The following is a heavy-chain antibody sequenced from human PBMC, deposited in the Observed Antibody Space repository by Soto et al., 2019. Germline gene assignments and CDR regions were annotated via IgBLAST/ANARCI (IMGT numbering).Heavy chain of an antibody. D-gene: IGHD6-13*01. CDR1: GGPTSNYY. J-gene: IGHJ5*02. CDR3: ARGVPAAGTDWFDP. CDR2: VSSTGST. Sequence: PSETLSLTCTVSGGPTSNYYWNWIRQPAEKRLEWIGRVSSTGSTYYNPSLKSRVTMSVDTSKNQVSLNLTSVTAADTAVYYCARGVPAAGTDWFDPWGQGTLVTVSS. V-gene: IGHV4-4*07.